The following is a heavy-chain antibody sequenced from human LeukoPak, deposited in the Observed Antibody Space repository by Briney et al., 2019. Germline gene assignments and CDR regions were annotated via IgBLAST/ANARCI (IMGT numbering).Heavy chain of an antibody. J-gene: IGHJ5*02. V-gene: IGHV1-8*01. D-gene: IGHD2-2*01. CDR3: ARRSTSPRGRSWYRSGGFDP. Sequence: ASVKVSCKASGYTFTSYDINWVRQATGQGLEWMGWMNPNSGNTGYAQKFQGRVTMTRNTSISTAYMELSSLRSEDTAVYYCARRSTSPRGRSWYRSGGFDPWGQGTLVTVSS. CDR1: GYTFTSYD. CDR2: MNPNSGNT.